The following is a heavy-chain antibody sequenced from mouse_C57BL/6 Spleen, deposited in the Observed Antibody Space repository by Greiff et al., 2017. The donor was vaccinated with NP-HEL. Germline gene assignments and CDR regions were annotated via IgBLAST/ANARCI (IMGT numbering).Heavy chain of an antibody. CDR1: GYTFTSYW. Sequence: QVQLQQPGAELVMPGASVKLSCKASGYTFTSYWMHWVKQRPGQGLEWIGEIDPSDSYTNYNQKFKGKSTLTVDKSSSTAYMQLSSLTSEDSAVYYCARRRGLYDDYPGAMDYWGQGTSVTVSS. CDR3: ARRRGLYDDYPGAMDY. J-gene: IGHJ4*01. CDR2: IDPSDSYT. D-gene: IGHD2-3*01. V-gene: IGHV1-69*01.